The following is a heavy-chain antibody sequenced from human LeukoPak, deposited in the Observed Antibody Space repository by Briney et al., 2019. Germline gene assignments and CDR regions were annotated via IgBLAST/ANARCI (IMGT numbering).Heavy chain of an antibody. CDR2: IYYSGST. CDR3: ARHRGYSYGPSVYYFDY. Sequence: PSETLSLTCTVSGGSISSYYWSWIRQPPGKGLEWIGYIYYSGSTNYNPSLKSRFTISVDTSKNQFSLKLSSVTAADTAVYCCARHRGYSYGPSVYYFDYWGQGTLVTVSS. CDR1: GGSISSYY. J-gene: IGHJ4*02. V-gene: IGHV4-59*08. D-gene: IGHD5-18*01.